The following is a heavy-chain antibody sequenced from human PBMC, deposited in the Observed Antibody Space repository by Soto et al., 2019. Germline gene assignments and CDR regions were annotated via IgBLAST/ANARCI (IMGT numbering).Heavy chain of an antibody. J-gene: IGHJ4*02. CDR2: IYYSGST. CDR1: GGSISSGGYY. V-gene: IGHV4-31*03. CDR3: ATKRYCSGGSCPVY. Sequence: SETLSLTCTVSGGSISSGGYYWSWIRQHPGKGLEWIGYIYYSGSTYYNPSLKSRVTISVDTSKNQFSLKLSSVTAADTAVYYCATKRYCSGGSCPVYWGQGTLVTVSS. D-gene: IGHD2-15*01.